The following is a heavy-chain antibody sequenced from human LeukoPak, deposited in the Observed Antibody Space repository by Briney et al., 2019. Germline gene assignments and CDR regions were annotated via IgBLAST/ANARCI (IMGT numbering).Heavy chain of an antibody. CDR2: IDPTDSYT. CDR3: ARAHSSRWHFDY. D-gene: IGHD6-13*01. V-gene: IGHV5-10-1*01. J-gene: IGHJ4*02. CDR1: GYSFTSYW. Sequence: GESLKISCKGSGYSFTSYWINWGRQMPGKGLEWMGRIDPTDSYTNYSPSFQGHVTISADKSISTAYLQWSSLKASDPAMYYCARAHSSRWHFDYWAEGTLVTVSS.